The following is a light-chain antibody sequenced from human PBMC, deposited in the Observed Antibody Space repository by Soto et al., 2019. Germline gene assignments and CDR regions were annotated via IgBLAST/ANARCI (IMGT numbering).Light chain of an antibody. CDR1: QRLSSNY. CDR3: LQYGSSVWT. Sequence: EIVLTQSPGTLSLSPGERATLSCRASQRLSSNYLAWFQQKPGQAPRLLIYGASSRVTGIPDRFSGSGSGTDFTLTIPRLEPEDFAVYYCLQYGSSVWTFGQGTKVDI. J-gene: IGKJ1*01. CDR2: GAS. V-gene: IGKV3-20*01.